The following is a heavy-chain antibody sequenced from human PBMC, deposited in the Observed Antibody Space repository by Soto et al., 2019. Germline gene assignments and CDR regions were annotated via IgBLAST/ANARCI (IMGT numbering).Heavy chain of an antibody. CDR2: IFYTGST. J-gene: IGHJ4*02. CDR3: ARISNYYGSGSPRYYFDY. D-gene: IGHD3-10*01. V-gene: IGHV4-39*01. Sequence: QLQLQESGPGLVKPSETLSLTCTVSGGSISSSAYYWGWIRQPPGKGLEWIGNIFYTGSTYYNPSLKSRVIISVDPSKNQFSLKLSSVTAADTAVYYCARISNYYGSGSPRYYFDYWGQGTLVTVSS. CDR1: GGSISSSAYY.